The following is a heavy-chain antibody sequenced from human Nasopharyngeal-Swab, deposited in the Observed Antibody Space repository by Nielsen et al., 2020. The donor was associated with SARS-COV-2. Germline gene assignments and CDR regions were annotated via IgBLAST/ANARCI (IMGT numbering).Heavy chain of an antibody. J-gene: IGHJ5*02. D-gene: IGHD6-6*01. Sequence: GESLKISCAASGFTFSSYSMNWVRQAPGKGLEWVSYISSSSSTIYYADSVKGRFTISRDNAKNSLYLQMNSLRAEDTAVYYCARDGYSSSSSVHNWFDPWGQGTLVTVSS. CDR2: ISSSSSTI. CDR3: ARDGYSSSSSVHNWFDP. CDR1: GFTFSSYS. V-gene: IGHV3-48*04.